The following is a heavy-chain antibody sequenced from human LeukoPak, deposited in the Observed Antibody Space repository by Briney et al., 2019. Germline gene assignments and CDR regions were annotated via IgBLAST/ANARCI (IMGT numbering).Heavy chain of an antibody. CDR3: TTGRGITWTYFDY. J-gene: IGHJ4*02. Sequence: GGSLRLSCAASGFTFRNAWMSWVRQAPGKGLEWVGRIKSKADGGTTDYAAPVKGKFTISRDDSKNTLYLQMNSLKTEDTAVYYCTTGRGITWTYFDYWGQGTLVTVSS. CDR2: IKSKADGGTT. D-gene: IGHD3-10*01. CDR1: GFTFRNAW. V-gene: IGHV3-15*01.